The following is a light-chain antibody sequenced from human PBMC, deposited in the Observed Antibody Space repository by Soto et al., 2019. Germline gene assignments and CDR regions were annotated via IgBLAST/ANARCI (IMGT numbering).Light chain of an antibody. CDR1: QSLLHSNGYNY. Sequence: IVMTQSPLSLPVTPGEPASISCRSSQSLLHSNGYNYLDWYLQKPGQSPQLLIYLGSNRASGVPDRFSGTGSGTVFTLIIIRVEAEDVGVYYCMQALQGPPTFGQGTKVEIK. V-gene: IGKV2-28*01. J-gene: IGKJ1*01. CDR2: LGS. CDR3: MQALQGPPT.